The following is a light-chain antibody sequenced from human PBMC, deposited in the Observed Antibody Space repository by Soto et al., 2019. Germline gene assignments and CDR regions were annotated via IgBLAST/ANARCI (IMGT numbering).Light chain of an antibody. J-gene: IGLJ1*01. CDR2: DVT. Sequence: QSVLTQPRSVSGSPGQSVTISCTGTSSDVGGYNYASWYQQLPGKAPKLIIYDVTERPSGVTDRFSGSRSGSTASLTISGLQAEDEADYYCCSFSGRSTLYVFGTGTKLTVL. CDR1: SSDVGGYNY. CDR3: CSFSGRSTLYV. V-gene: IGLV2-11*01.